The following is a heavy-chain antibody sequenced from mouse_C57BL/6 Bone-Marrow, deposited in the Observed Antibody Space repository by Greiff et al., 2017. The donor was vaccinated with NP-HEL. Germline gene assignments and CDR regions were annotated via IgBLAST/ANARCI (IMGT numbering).Heavy chain of an antibody. D-gene: IGHD1-1*01. V-gene: IGHV14-4*01. CDR1: GFNIKDDY. CDR2: IDPENGDT. CDR3: TLFITTVVGY. J-gene: IGHJ2*01. Sequence: VQLKQSGAELVRPGASVKLSCTASGFNIKDDYMHWVKQRPEQGLEWIGWIDPENGDTEYASKFQGKATITADTSSNTAYLQLSSLTSADTAVYYCTLFITTVVGYWGQGTTLTVSS.